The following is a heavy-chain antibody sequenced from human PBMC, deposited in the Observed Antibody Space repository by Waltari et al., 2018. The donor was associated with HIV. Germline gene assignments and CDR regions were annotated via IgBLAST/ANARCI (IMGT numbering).Heavy chain of an antibody. Sequence: EVQLLESGGGLVQPGGSLRLSCAASGFTFTSYAMRWVRQAPGKGVEGVSAISDSGGSTYYADSVKGRFTISRDNSKNTLYLQVNSLRAEDTAVYYCAKDREAVPPQGYFDYWGQGTLVTVSS. J-gene: IGHJ4*02. CDR2: ISDSGGST. V-gene: IGHV3-23*01. CDR3: AKDREAVPPQGYFDY. CDR1: GFTFTSYA. D-gene: IGHD3-10*01.